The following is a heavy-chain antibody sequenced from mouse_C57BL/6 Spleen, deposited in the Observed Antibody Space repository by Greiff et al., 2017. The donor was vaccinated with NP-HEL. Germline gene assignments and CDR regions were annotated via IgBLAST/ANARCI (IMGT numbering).Heavy chain of an antibody. CDR1: GYTFTSYW. CDR2: INPSNGGT. V-gene: IGHV1-53*01. D-gene: IGHD1-2*01. CDR3: ARSVTTAFYAMDY. J-gene: IGHJ4*01. Sequence: VQLQQPGTELVKPGASVKLSCKASGYTFTSYWMHWVKQRPGQGLEWIGNINPSNGGTNYNEKFKSKATLTVDKSSSTAYMPLSSLTSEDSAVYYCARSVTTAFYAMDYWGQGTSVTVSS.